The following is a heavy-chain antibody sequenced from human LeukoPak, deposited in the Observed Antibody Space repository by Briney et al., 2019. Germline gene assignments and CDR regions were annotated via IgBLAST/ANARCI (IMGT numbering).Heavy chain of an antibody. Sequence: PGGSLRLSCAASGFTFSHFAMHWVRQAPGKGLEWVAVIFYDGDTKYYADSVKGRFTISRDNPQNTLYLQMNSLRAEDTAVYYCAKDRIAVAGNYFDYWGQGTLVTVSS. CDR1: GFTFSHFA. V-gene: IGHV3-30*04. D-gene: IGHD6-19*01. CDR2: IFYDGDTK. J-gene: IGHJ4*02. CDR3: AKDRIAVAGNYFDY.